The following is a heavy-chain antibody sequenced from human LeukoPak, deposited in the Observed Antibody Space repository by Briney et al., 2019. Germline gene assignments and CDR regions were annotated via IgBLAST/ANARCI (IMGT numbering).Heavy chain of an antibody. J-gene: IGHJ4*02. D-gene: IGHD3-10*01. CDR3: AKWGSPSAELLWFGELVQYYFDY. Sequence: GGSLRLSCAVSGFTFNNYGMSWVRQAPGKGLEWVSAISGSGGSTYYADSVKGRFTISRDNSKNTLYLQMNSLRAEDTAVYYCAKWGSPSAELLWFGELVQYYFDYWGQGTLVTVSS. CDR2: ISGSGGST. CDR1: GFTFNNYG. V-gene: IGHV3-23*01.